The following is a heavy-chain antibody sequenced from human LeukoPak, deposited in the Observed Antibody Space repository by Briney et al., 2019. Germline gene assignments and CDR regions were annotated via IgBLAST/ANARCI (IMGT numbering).Heavy chain of an antibody. Sequence: SETLSLTCTVSSGSITSGGKSWSWIRQPPGKGLEWLGNIFDNENTVYNPSLRSRLTISLDTSKNQFSLKLSSVTAADTAVYYCARKGGSWYSDLRPFDPWGQGTLVTVSS. CDR2: IFDNENT. CDR1: SGSITSGGKS. J-gene: IGHJ5*02. V-gene: IGHV4-30-4*07. D-gene: IGHD2-15*01. CDR3: ARKGGSWYSDLRPFDP.